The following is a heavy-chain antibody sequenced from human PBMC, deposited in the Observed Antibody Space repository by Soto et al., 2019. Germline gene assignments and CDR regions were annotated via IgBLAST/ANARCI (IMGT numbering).Heavy chain of an antibody. V-gene: IGHV3-23*01. Sequence: GRSLRLSCAASGFTFSSYAMSWVLQAPGKGLAWVSAISGSGGSTYYADSVKGRFTISRDNSKNTLYLQMNSLRAEDTAVYYCAKARAVVVPAATKSYYYGMDVWGQGTTVTVSS. CDR1: GFTFSSYA. CDR3: AKARAVVVPAATKSYYYGMDV. CDR2: ISGSGGST. J-gene: IGHJ6*02. D-gene: IGHD2-2*01.